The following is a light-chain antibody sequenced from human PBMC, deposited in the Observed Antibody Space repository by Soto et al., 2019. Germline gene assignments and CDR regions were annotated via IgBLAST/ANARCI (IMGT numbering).Light chain of an antibody. Sequence: EIVLTQSPGTLSLSPGERATLSCRASQSVTSTYSAWYQQKPGQPPRLLIYGASNRATGIPDRFSGSGSGTDFTLTISRLEPEDFTVYYCQQYHSLPTTFGPGTKVDI. J-gene: IGKJ3*01. CDR1: QSVTSTY. CDR2: GAS. CDR3: QQYHSLPTT. V-gene: IGKV3-20*01.